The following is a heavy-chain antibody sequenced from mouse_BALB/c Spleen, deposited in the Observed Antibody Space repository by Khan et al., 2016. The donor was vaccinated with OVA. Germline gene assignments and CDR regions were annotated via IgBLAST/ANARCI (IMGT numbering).Heavy chain of an antibody. CDR1: GYTFTNYG. Sequence: QIQLVQSGPELKKPGETVKISCKASGYTFTNYGMNWVKQAPGKALKWMGWISTYTGEPTYADEFKGRFAFSLATYASTAFLQINNLKNEDTATYFCTSPPHFSYVLVYWGQGTSVTVSS. V-gene: IGHV9-3-1*01. CDR3: TSPPHFSYVLVY. J-gene: IGHJ4*01. CDR2: ISTYTGEP.